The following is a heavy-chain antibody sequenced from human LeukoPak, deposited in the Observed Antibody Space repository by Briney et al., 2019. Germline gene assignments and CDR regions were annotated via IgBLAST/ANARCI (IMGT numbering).Heavy chain of an antibody. J-gene: IGHJ6*02. Sequence: SETLSLTCTVSGGSISSGDYYWSWIRQPPGKGLEWIGYIYYSGSTYYNPSLKSRVTISVDTSKNQFSLKLSSATAADTAVYYCARVPRYYYGMDVWGQGTTVTVSS. CDR1: GGSISSGDYY. CDR2: IYYSGST. V-gene: IGHV4-30-4*01. CDR3: ARVPRYYYGMDV.